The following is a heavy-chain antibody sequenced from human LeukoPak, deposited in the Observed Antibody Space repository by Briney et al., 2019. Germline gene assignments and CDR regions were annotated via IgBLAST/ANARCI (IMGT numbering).Heavy chain of an antibody. V-gene: IGHV1-69*04. CDR1: GGIFNSYA. D-gene: IGHD3-10*01. CDR2: IIPILAIA. Sequence: ASVKVSCKASGGIFNSYAISWVRQAPGQGKEWKGRIIPILAIANYAQKFQGRVTITAYKSTSTAYMELSSLRSEDTAVYYCARDRARLDGSGSPWGQGTLVTVSS. J-gene: IGHJ5*02. CDR3: ARDRARLDGSGSP.